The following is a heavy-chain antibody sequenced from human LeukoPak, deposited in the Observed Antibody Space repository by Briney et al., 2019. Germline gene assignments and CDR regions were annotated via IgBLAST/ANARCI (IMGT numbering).Heavy chain of an antibody. CDR1: GFTFSNYA. CDR2: MPGSGCST. V-gene: IGHV3-23*01. J-gene: IGHJ4*02. CDR3: TKWGDYDVFTGYYDADY. D-gene: IGHD3-9*01. Sequence: GGSLRLSCAASGFTFSNYAKSWVRQPPGKGLEWVSAMPGSGCSTYYTNSVNGRFTISRDNTKTTLYLQMNSLTAEDTAIYSCTKWGDYDVFTGYYDADYWGQGTLVTVSS.